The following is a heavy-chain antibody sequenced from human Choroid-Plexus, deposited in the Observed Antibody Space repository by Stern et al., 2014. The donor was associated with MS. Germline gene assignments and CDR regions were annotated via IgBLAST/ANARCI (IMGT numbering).Heavy chain of an antibody. CDR3: AKDRQYVTYFFDH. CDR2: VSYDGSNK. Sequence: VQLVESGGGVVQPGRPLRLSCVASGFTFGSCTMHWVRQAPGKGLEWVAGVSYDGSNKYYADSVKGSFTSSRDNSQNTLYMQMSSLRPEGTAVYYCAKDRQYVTYFFDHWGQGSLVTVSS. J-gene: IGHJ5*02. D-gene: IGHD2-2*01. V-gene: IGHV3-30*18. CDR1: GFTFGSCT.